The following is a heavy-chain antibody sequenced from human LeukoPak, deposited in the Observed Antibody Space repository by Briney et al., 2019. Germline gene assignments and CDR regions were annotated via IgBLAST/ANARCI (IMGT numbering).Heavy chain of an antibody. J-gene: IGHJ4*02. V-gene: IGHV3-30*18. Sequence: PGGSLRLSCAASGFTFSGYGMHWVRQAPGKGLEWVAVLSYDGSNKFYADSVKGRFTISGDNSKNTLYLQMNSLRAEDTAVYYCAKDASRDFDYWGQGTLVTVSS. CDR1: GFTFSGYG. CDR3: AKDASRDFDY. CDR2: LSYDGSNK.